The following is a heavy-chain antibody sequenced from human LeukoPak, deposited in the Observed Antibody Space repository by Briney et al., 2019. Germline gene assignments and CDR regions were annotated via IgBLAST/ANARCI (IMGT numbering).Heavy chain of an antibody. D-gene: IGHD6-19*01. CDR3: ARVRGWHDYFDF. V-gene: IGHV3-7*01. CDR2: IKLDGSEK. CDR1: GSTFGDYW. J-gene: IGHJ4*02. Sequence: PGGSLRLSCAASGSTFGDYWMSWVRQAPGKGLEWVANIKLDGSEKYYVDSVKGRFTISRDNAKNSLFLQMNNLRAEDTAVYYCARVRGWHDYFDFWGQGTRVTVSS.